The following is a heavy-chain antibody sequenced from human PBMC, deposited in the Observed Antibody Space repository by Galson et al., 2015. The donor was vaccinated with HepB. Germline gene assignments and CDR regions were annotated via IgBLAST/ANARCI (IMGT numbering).Heavy chain of an antibody. CDR3: AKPQEGITMIVVFITGEFDY. J-gene: IGHJ4*02. D-gene: IGHD3-22*01. CDR2: IGTAGDP. CDR1: GFAFSSYD. Sequence: SLRLSCAASGFAFSSYDMHWVRQATGKGLEWVSAIGTAGDPYYPGSVKGRFTISRENAKNSLYLQMNSLRAEDTAVYYCAKPQEGITMIVVFITGEFDYWGQGTLVTVSS. V-gene: IGHV3-13*05.